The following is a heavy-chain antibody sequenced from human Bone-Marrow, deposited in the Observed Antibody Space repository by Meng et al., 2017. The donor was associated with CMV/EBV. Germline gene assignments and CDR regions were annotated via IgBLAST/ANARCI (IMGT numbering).Heavy chain of an antibody. V-gene: IGHV4-39*07. CDR1: GGSISSSSYY. Sequence: LTCTGSGGSISSSSYYWGWIRQPPGKGLEWIGSIYYSGSTYYNPSLKSRVTISVDTSKNQFSLKLSSVTAADTAVYYCARDGPSFYWGQGTLVTVSS. CDR3: ARDGPSFY. J-gene: IGHJ4*02. CDR2: IYYSGST.